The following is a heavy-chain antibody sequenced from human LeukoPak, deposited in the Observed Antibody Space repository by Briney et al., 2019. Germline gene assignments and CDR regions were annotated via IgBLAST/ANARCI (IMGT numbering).Heavy chain of an antibody. Sequence: ASVKVSCTASGGTFSSYAISWVRQAPGQGLEWMGRIIPILGIANYAQKFQGRVTITADKSTSTAYMELSSLRSEDTAVYYCARPMTPNYYYYGMDVWGQGTTVTVSS. CDR3: ARPMTPNYYYYGMDV. J-gene: IGHJ6*02. CDR2: IIPILGIA. D-gene: IGHD3-22*01. V-gene: IGHV1-69*04. CDR1: GGTFSSYA.